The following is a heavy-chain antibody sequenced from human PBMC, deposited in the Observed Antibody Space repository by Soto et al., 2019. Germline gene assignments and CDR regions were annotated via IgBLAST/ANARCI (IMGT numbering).Heavy chain of an antibody. CDR1: GFTFSIYA. D-gene: IGHD2-21*01. J-gene: IGHJ5*02. V-gene: IGHV3-30-3*01. Sequence: QVQLVESGGGVVQPGRSLRLSCAASGFTFSIYAMQWVRQAPGKGLEWVAVISYDGSNKYYADSVKGRFTISRDNSKNTVYLQMNSLRPEDSAVYYCAREYSDGWFDPWGQGTLVTVSS. CDR2: ISYDGSNK. CDR3: AREYSDGWFDP.